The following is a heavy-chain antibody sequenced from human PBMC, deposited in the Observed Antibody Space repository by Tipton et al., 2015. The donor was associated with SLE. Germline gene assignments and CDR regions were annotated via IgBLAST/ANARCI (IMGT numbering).Heavy chain of an antibody. CDR1: GGSIGSYY. J-gene: IGHJ3*02. CDR2: IYYSGST. Sequence: PSLTCTVSGGSIGSYYWSWIRQPPGKGLEWIGYIYYSGSTNYNPSLKSRVTISVDTSKNQFSLKLSSVTAADTAVYYCARGQYQLLGGAFDIWGQGTMVTVSS. D-gene: IGHD2-2*01. CDR3: ARGQYQLLGGAFDI. V-gene: IGHV4-59*01.